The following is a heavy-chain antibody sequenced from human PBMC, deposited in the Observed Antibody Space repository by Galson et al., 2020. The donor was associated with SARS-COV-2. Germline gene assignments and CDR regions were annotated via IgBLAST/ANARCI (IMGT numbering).Heavy chain of an antibody. V-gene: IGHV3-7*05. J-gene: IGHJ4*02. Sequence: GGSLRLSCAASGFAFSRYWMNWGRQAPGKGLEWVASIKEDGSEKYYVDSVKGRFTISRDNAKNSLYLQMNSLRDEDSAVYHCARELLGEQLLGNYWGQGTLVTVS. D-gene: IGHD6-19*01. CDR1: GFAFSRYW. CDR2: IKEDGSEK. CDR3: ARELLGEQLLGNY.